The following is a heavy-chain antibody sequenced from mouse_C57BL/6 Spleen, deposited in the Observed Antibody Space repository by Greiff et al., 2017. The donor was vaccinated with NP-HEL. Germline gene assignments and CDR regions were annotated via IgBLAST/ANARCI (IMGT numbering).Heavy chain of an antibody. Sequence: QVHVKQSGAELVKPGASVKLSCKASGYTFTEYTIHWVKQRSGQGLEWIGWFYPGSGSIKYNEKFKDKATLTADKSSSTVYMELSRLTSEDSAVYFCARHDHYGSSYWYFDVWGTGTTVTVSS. D-gene: IGHD1-1*01. CDR3: ARHDHYGSSYWYFDV. V-gene: IGHV1-62-2*01. J-gene: IGHJ1*03. CDR2: FYPGSGSI. CDR1: GYTFTEYT.